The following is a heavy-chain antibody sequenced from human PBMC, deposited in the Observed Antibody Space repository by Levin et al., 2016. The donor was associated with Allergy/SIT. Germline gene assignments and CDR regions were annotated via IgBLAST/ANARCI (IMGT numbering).Heavy chain of an antibody. J-gene: IGHJ4*02. Sequence: ASVKVSCKAAGYTFINYAIIWVRQAPGQGLEWMGRISAYTGQTNYAQKFQGRLTMTTETSTSTAFMELGSLRSDDTAMYYCARLLGSGSYYNSPIDYWGQGTLVTVSS. CDR2: ISAYTGQT. V-gene: IGHV1-18*01. D-gene: IGHD3-10*01. CDR3: ARLLGSGSYYNSPIDY. CDR1: GYTFINYA.